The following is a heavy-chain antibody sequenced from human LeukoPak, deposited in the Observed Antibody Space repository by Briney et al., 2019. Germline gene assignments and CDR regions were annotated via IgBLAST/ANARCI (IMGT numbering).Heavy chain of an antibody. CDR1: GSTFTNYG. Sequence: PGGSLQISCQGAGSTFTNYGMGGARPVPGKGVGGRGTIYPCDSDTRYSPSFQAQVTISADKSISTAYLQWSSLKASGTAMYYCARHRYCTSTACYNMGGYWGQGTLVTVSS. V-gene: IGHV5-51*01. J-gene: IGHJ4*02. CDR2: IYPCDSDT. CDR3: ARHRYCTSTACYNMGGY. D-gene: IGHD2-2*02.